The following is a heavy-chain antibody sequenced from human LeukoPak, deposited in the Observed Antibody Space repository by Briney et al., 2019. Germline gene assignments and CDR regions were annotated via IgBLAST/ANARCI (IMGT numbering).Heavy chain of an antibody. CDR2: IYYSGSP. CDR3: ARDTRFYDSSAYYYFDY. J-gene: IGHJ4*02. CDR1: GASTSSYY. Sequence: SEILSLTCTVSGASTSSYYWRWIQQPPGKPLIWIGPIYYSGSPNYNSSLKSRVTISIDASKNQFSLKLSSVTAADTAVYYCARDTRFYDSSAYYYFDYWGQGTLVTVSS. D-gene: IGHD3-22*01. V-gene: IGHV4-59*01.